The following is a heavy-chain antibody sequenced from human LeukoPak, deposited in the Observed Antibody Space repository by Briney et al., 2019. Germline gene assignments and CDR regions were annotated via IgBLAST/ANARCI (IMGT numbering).Heavy chain of an antibody. CDR2: IYSGGST. V-gene: IGHV3-66*01. D-gene: IGHD1-26*01. CDR1: GFTLSSNY. Sequence: PGGSLRLSCAASGFTLSSNYMSWVRQAPGKGLEWVSVIYSGGSTYYADSVKVRFTISRDNSKNTLYLQMNSLRAEDTAVYYCAREAPPWQWELDYWGQGTLVTVSS. CDR3: AREAPPWQWELDY. J-gene: IGHJ4*02.